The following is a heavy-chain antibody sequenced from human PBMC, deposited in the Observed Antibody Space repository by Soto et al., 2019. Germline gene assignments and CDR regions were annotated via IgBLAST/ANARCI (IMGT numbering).Heavy chain of an antibody. Sequence: ASVKVSCKASGYTFTSYGIHWVRQAPGQRLEWTGWINAGNGNTKYSEKFQGRVTITRDTSASTAYPELSSLRSEDTAVYYCARDPNDSSAYYHHYYYGMDVWGQGTTVTVSS. CDR3: ARDPNDSSAYYHHYYYGMDV. D-gene: IGHD3-22*01. CDR1: GYTFTSYG. V-gene: IGHV1-3*01. J-gene: IGHJ6*02. CDR2: INAGNGNT.